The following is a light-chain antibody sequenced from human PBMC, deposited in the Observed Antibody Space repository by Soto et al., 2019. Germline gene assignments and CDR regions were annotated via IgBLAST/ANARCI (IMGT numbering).Light chain of an antibody. CDR1: QNIYYN. J-gene: IGKJ1*01. CDR2: RAS. CDR3: LQYHNLWA. V-gene: IGKV3-15*01. Sequence: ILMTQSPATVSVSPGESATLSCRASQNIYYNVAWYQQRPGQAPRLLIYRASTRAPGVPGRFSGSGSGTEFTLTISSLQPEDFTVYSCLQYHNLWAFGQGTKVGIK.